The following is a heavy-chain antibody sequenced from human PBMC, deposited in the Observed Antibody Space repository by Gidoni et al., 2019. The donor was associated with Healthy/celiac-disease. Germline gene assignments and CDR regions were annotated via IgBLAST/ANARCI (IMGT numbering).Heavy chain of an antibody. D-gene: IGHD4-4*01. CDR3: TTDLVTTGVPDY. CDR2: IKSKTDGGTT. Sequence: EVQLVESGGGLVKPGGSLRLSCAASGFPFSNAWMSWVRQAPGKGLEWVGRIKSKTDGGTTDYAAPVKGRFTISRDDSKNTLYLQMNSLKTEDTAVYYCTTDLVTTGVPDYWGQGTLVTVSS. CDR1: GFPFSNAW. V-gene: IGHV3-15*01. J-gene: IGHJ4*02.